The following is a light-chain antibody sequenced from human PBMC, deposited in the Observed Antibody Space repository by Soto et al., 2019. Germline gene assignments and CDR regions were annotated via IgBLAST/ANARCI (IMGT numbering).Light chain of an antibody. CDR1: TGAVTSGHY. CDR3: LLSYGGAVV. CDR2: DTT. Sequence: QTVVTQEPSLTVSPGGTVTLTCGSSTGAVTSGHYPYWFQQRPGQAPRTLIYDTTNKHSWTPARFSGSLLGGKAALTLSGAQLEEGAEYYCLLSYGGAVVFGGGTKLTAL. V-gene: IGLV7-46*01. J-gene: IGLJ3*02.